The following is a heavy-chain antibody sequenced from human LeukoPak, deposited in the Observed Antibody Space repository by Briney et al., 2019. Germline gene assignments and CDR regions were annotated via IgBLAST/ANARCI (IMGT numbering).Heavy chain of an antibody. CDR2: INPNSGGT. CDR3: ARSSIAARTFDY. CDR1: GYTFTGYY. J-gene: IGHJ4*02. D-gene: IGHD6-6*01. Sequence: GASVTVSCKASGYTFTGYYMHWERQAPGQGLEWMGRINPNSGGTNYAQKFQGRVTMTRDTSISTAYMELSRLRSDDTAVYYCARSSIAARTFDYWGQGTLVTVSS. V-gene: IGHV1-2*06.